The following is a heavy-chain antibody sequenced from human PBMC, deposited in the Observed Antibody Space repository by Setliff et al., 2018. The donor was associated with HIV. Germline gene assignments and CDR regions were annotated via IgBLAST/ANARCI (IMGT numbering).Heavy chain of an antibody. J-gene: IGHJ4*02. CDR1: GESFSGYY. Sequence: TSETLSLTCTVYGESFSGYYWTWIRQSPGKGLEWIGEINHSGSTKHNPTLKSRVTISIGTSENQFSLKVTSVTAADTAVYYCARGSIGLGSYRNAYYFDFWGQGVLVTVSS. CDR2: INHSGST. D-gene: IGHD1-26*01. V-gene: IGHV4-34*01. CDR3: ARGSIGLGSYRNAYYFDF.